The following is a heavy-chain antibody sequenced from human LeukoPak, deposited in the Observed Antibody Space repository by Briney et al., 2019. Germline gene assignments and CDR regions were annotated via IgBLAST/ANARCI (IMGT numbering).Heavy chain of an antibody. CDR1: GFTFSSYA. D-gene: IGHD3-3*01. J-gene: IGHJ3*02. V-gene: IGHV3-23*01. CDR3: AKDQDYDFWSGSYDAFDI. CDR2: ISGSGGST. Sequence: GGSLRLSCAASGFTFSSYAMSWVRQAPGKGLEWVSGISGSGGSTYHADSVKGRFTISRDNSKNTLYLQMKSLRAEDTAVYYCAKDQDYDFWSGSYDAFDIWGQGTMVTVSS.